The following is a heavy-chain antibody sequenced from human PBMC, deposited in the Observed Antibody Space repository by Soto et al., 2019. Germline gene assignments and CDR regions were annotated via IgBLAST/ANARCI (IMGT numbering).Heavy chain of an antibody. CDR3: AREIERLLGY. V-gene: IGHV3-30*04. CDR2: ISYDGRNK. CDR1: GFSFSSYA. D-gene: IGHD3-3*01. J-gene: IGHJ4*02. Sequence: QVQLVESGGGVVQPGRSLRLSCAASGFSFSSYAMHWVRQAPGKGLEWVAGISYDGRNKYYADSVKGRFTVSRDNSKNTLYLQMNSLRAEDTAVYYCAREIERLLGYWGQGTLVTVSS.